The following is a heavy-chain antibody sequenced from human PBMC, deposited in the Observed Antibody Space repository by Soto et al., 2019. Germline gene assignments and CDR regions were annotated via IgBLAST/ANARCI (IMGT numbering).Heavy chain of an antibody. CDR1: GLAVSSNY. J-gene: IGHJ4*02. CDR3: AIGHWVQGYGAGTYVDY. V-gene: IGHV3-66*01. D-gene: IGHD1-1*01. Sequence: EVQLVESGGGLVQPGASLRLSCAASGLAVSSNYMSWVRQAPGKGLEWVSVIYSGSTTHYADSVKGRLTLSRDSSKNTLYLQMNSLRAEDTAVYYCAIGHWVQGYGAGTYVDYWGQGILVTVSS. CDR2: IYSGSTT.